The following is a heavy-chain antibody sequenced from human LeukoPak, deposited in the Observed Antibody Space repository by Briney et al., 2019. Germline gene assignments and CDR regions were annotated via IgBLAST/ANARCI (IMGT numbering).Heavy chain of an antibody. CDR1: GESFSGYY. Sequence: SSETLSLTCAVYGESFSGYYWTWIRQPPGQGLEWIGEVDRGGTTNYNPSLKSRVIISVDTSKNQFSLKLRSLTAADTAVYYCARAPVGGTLDYWGQGILVTVSS. V-gene: IGHV4-34*01. J-gene: IGHJ4*02. CDR3: ARAPVGGTLDY. CDR2: VDRGGTT. D-gene: IGHD1-26*01.